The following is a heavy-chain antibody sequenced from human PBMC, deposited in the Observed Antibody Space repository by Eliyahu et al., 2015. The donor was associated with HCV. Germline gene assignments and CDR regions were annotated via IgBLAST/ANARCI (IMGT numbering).Heavy chain of an antibody. D-gene: IGHD3-22*01. CDR2: IYSGGPT. J-gene: IGHJ3*01. V-gene: IGHV3-66*02. Sequence: EVQLVESGGGLVQPGGSLRLSCTGAGFIVSATYMTWVRQAPGKGLEWVSMIYSGGPTYYGDSVKGRFTMSRDNSKNTVYLHMDSLRPEDTAVYYCATANYYDSSRDDVDVWGQGTMVTVSS. CDR1: GFIVSATY. CDR3: ATANYYDSSRDDVDV.